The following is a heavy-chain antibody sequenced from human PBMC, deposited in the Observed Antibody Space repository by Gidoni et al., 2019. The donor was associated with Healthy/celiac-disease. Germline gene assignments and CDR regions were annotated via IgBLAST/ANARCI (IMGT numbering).Heavy chain of an antibody. Sequence: QLQLQESGPGLVKPSATLSLTCTVSGGSISSSSYYWGWIRQPPGKGLEWIGSIYYSGSTYYNPSLKSRVTISVDTSKNQFSLKLSSVTAADTAVYYCAREGLLTTVTHFDYWGQGTLVTVSS. CDR3: AREGLLTTVTHFDY. CDR1: GGSISSSSYY. V-gene: IGHV4-39*07. D-gene: IGHD4-17*01. CDR2: IYYSGST. J-gene: IGHJ4*02.